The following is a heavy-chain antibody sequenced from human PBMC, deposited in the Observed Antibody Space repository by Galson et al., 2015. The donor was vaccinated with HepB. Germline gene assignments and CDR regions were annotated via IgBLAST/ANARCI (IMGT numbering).Heavy chain of an antibody. CDR3: AKCPAGRGSYWGLDY. J-gene: IGHJ4*02. V-gene: IGHV3-30*18. D-gene: IGHD1-26*01. CDR2: ISYDGSNK. Sequence: SLRLSCAASGFTFSSYGMHWVRQAPGKGLEWVAVISYDGSNKYYADSVKGRFTISRDNSKNTLYLQMNSLRAEDTAVYYCAKCPAGRGSYWGLDYWGQGTLVTVSS. CDR1: GFTFSSYG.